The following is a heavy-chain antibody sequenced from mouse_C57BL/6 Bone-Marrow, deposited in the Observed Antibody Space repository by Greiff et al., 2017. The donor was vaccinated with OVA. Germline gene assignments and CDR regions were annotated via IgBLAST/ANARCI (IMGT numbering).Heavy chain of an antibody. Sequence: VQLQQSGPELVKPGASVKISCKASGYTFTDYYMNWVKQSHGKSLEWIGDINPNNGGTSYNQKFKGKATLTVDKSSSTAYMELRSLTSEDSAVYYCARSMTTVWDYWGQGTTLTVSS. J-gene: IGHJ2*01. V-gene: IGHV1-26*01. D-gene: IGHD1-1*01. CDR2: INPNNGGT. CDR3: ARSMTTVWDY. CDR1: GYTFTDYY.